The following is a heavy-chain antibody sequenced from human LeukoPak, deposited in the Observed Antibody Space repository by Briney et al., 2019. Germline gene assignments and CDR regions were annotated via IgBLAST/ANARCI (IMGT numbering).Heavy chain of an antibody. J-gene: IGHJ4*02. CDR2: IIPIFGTA. Sequence: SVKVSRKASGGTFSSYDISWVIQAPGQGLEWMGGIIPIFGTANYAQKVQGRVTITTDESTSTADMELSSLRSEDTAVYYCARGSVTTGAAVAYRGQGTLVTVSS. V-gene: IGHV1-69*05. CDR3: ARGSVTTGAAVAY. CDR1: GGTFSSYD. D-gene: IGHD4-17*01.